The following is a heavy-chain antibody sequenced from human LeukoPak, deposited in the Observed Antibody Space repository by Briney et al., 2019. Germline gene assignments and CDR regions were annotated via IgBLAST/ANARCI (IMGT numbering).Heavy chain of an antibody. CDR2: IYTSGST. CDR3: ARNMSYDDVWGSYRPSVAFDI. J-gene: IGHJ3*02. D-gene: IGHD3-16*02. V-gene: IGHV4-4*07. CDR1: GGSISSYY. Sequence: SETLSLTCTVSGGSISSYYWSWIRQPAGKGLEWIGRIYTSGSTNYNPSLKSRVTISVDTSNNQFSLKLSSVTAADTAVYYCARNMSYDDVWGSYRPSVAFDIWGQGTMVTVSS.